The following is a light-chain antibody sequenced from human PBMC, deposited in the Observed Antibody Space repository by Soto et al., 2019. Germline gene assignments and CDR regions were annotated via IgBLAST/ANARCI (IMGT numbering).Light chain of an antibody. J-gene: IGLJ2*01. Sequence: QSVLPQPPAVSAAPGLMVTISCSGTSSNIGSTYVSWYQHLPGTAPKLLIYDNNKRPSGIPARFSGSKSGTSATLGITGLQTGDEADYYCAAWDTSLHALILGGGTKLTVL. CDR2: DNN. CDR1: SSNIGSTY. V-gene: IGLV1-51*01. CDR3: AAWDTSLHALI.